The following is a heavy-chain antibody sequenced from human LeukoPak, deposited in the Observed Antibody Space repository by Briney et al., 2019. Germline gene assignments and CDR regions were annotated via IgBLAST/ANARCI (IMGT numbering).Heavy chain of an antibody. J-gene: IGHJ4*02. V-gene: IGHV6-1*01. D-gene: IGHD6-19*01. Sequence: PSQTLSLTSAISGDSVSSSSAAWNWIRQSPSRGLEWLGRTYYRSKWYNDYAISVKGRITINPDTSKNQFSLHLNSVTPEDTALYYCARGSHNSGLLWGQGTLVSVSS. CDR1: GDSVSSSSAA. CDR3: ARGSHNSGLL. CDR2: TYYRSKWYN.